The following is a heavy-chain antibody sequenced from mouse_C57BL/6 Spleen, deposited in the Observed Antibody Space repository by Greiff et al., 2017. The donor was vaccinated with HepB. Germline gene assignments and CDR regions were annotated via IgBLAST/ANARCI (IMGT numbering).Heavy chain of an antibody. CDR3: ARTHYGSSSGFDY. CDR1: GYTFTSYW. Sequence: VQLQHPGAELVRPGSSVKLSCKASGYTFTSYWMHWVKQRPIQGLEWIGNIDPSDSETHYNQKFKDKATLTVDKSSSTAYMQLSSLTSEDSAVYYCARTHYGSSSGFDYWGQGTTLTVSS. D-gene: IGHD1-1*01. J-gene: IGHJ2*01. V-gene: IGHV1-52*01. CDR2: IDPSDSET.